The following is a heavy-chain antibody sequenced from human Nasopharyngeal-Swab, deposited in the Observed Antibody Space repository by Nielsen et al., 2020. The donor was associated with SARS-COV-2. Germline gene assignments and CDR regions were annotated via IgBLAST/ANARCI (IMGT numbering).Heavy chain of an antibody. CDR3: AMRGDGYIDAFDI. CDR1: GYTFTSYG. Sequence: ASVKAACKASGYTFTSYGISWGRQAPGQGLEWMGWISAYNGNTNYAQKLQGRVTMTTDTSTSTAYMELRSLRSDDTAVYYCAMRGDGYIDAFDIWGQGTMVTVSS. D-gene: IGHD5-24*01. J-gene: IGHJ3*02. V-gene: IGHV1-18*01. CDR2: ISAYNGNT.